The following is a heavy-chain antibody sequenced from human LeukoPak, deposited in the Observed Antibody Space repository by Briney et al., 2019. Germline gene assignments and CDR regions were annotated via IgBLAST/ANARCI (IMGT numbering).Heavy chain of an antibody. V-gene: IGHV4-4*02. D-gene: IGHD3-22*01. CDR3: ATEMYYDGSGPHFDY. Sequence: SGTLSLTCAVSGGSISSSNWWSWVRQPPGKGLEWIGEIFHTGNTNYNPSLKSRVTISADQSKNQFSLKLSSVTAADPAVYYCATEMYYDGSGPHFDYWGQGTLVTVSS. J-gene: IGHJ4*02. CDR2: IFHTGNT. CDR1: GGSISSSNW.